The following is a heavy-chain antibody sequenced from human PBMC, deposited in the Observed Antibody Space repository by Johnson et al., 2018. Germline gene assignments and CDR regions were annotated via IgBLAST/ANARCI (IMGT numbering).Heavy chain of an antibody. J-gene: IGHJ6*02. Sequence: VQLQESGGGLVQPGGSLRLSCAASGFIFSSYWMSWVRQAPGKGLEWVANIKEDGSEKYYVDSVKGRFTISRDNAKNSLYLQMNSLRAEDTAVYYCAKYSSSWHTYYYYGMDVWGQGPRSPSP. CDR2: IKEDGSEK. V-gene: IGHV3-7*01. CDR1: GFIFSSYW. D-gene: IGHD6-13*01. CDR3: AKYSSSWHTYYYYGMDV.